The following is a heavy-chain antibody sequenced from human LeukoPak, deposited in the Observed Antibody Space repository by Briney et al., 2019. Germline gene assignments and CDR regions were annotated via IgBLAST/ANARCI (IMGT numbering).Heavy chain of an antibody. Sequence: ASVKVSCQASGDSFTGDYLHWVRQAPGQGPEWVGCIHRRSGGTTYSQKFRGRVAMTIDTSMSTAYMDLSRLTSDDTAMYYCSTAPIPDYYFDSWGQGTLVTVSS. CDR2: IHRRSGGT. CDR1: GDSFTGDY. D-gene: IGHD2-21*01. CDR3: STAPIPDYYFDS. J-gene: IGHJ4*02. V-gene: IGHV1-2*02.